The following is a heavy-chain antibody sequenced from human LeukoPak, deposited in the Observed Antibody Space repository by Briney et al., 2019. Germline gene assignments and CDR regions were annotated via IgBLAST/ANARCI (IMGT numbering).Heavy chain of an antibody. J-gene: IGHJ5*02. D-gene: IGHD2-15*01. CDR3: AREYCSGGSCYPRNDWFDP. CDR2: IYHSGST. Sequence: SETLSLTCTVSGGSISSSNYYWGWIRQPPGKGLEWIGSIYHSGSTYYNPSLKSRVTISVDTSKNQFSLKLSSVTAADTAVYYCAREYCSGGSCYPRNDWFDPWGQGTLVTVSS. V-gene: IGHV4-39*07. CDR1: GGSISSSNYY.